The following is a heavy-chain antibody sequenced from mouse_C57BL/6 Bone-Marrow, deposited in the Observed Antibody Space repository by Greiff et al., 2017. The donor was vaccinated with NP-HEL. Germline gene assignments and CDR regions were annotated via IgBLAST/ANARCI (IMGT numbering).Heavy chain of an antibody. CDR2: ISYDGSN. CDR3: ARGGPGDY. J-gene: IGHJ2*01. Sequence: DVQLQESGPGLVKPSQSLSLTCSVTGYSITSGYYWNWIRQFPGNKLEWMGYISYDGSNNYNPSLKNRISITRDTSKNQFFLKLNSVTTEDTATYYCARGGPGDYWGQGTTLTVSS. V-gene: IGHV3-6*01. CDR1: GYSITSGYY.